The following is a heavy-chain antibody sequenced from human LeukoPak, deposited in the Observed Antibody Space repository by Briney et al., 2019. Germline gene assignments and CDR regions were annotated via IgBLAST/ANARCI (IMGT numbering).Heavy chain of an antibody. V-gene: IGHV3-23*01. D-gene: IGHD3-22*01. J-gene: IGHJ4*02. CDR3: AKDRGGYYYDSSGYSN. Sequence: GGSLRLSCAASGFTFSSYAMSWVRQAPGKGLEWVSAISGSGGSTYYADSVRGRFTISRDNSKNTLYLQMNSLRAEDTAVYYCAKDRGGYYYDSSGYSNWGQGTLVTVSS. CDR1: GFTFSSYA. CDR2: ISGSGGST.